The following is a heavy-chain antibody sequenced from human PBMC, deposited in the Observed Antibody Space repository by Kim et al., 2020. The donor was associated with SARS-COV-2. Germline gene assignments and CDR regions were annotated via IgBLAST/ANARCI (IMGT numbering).Heavy chain of an antibody. CDR1: GFTFSSYA. CDR2: ISGSGGST. J-gene: IGHJ4*02. V-gene: IGHV3-23*01. CDR3: AKPIYSITFGGVIATPFDY. Sequence: GGSLRLSCAASGFTFSSYAMSWVRQAPGKGLEWVSAISGSGGSTYYADSVKGRFTISRDNSKNTLYLQMNSLRAEDTAVYYCAKPIYSITFGGVIATPFDYWGQGTLVTVSS. D-gene: IGHD3-16*02.